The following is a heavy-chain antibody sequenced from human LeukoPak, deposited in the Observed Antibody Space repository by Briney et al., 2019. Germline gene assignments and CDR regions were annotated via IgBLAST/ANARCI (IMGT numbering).Heavy chain of an antibody. V-gene: IGHV3-30*04. D-gene: IGHD3-3*01. J-gene: IGHJ4*02. CDR2: ISSGSEK. CDR3: ARDLELSAVYYFDS. CDR1: GFTFSILP. Sequence: GGSLRLSCEASGFTFSILPIHWVRQAPGKGLEWVALISSGSEKYYADSVKGRFTISRDNSKNMLYLQMNSLRADDTAVYYCARDLELSAVYYFDSWGQGTLVIVSS.